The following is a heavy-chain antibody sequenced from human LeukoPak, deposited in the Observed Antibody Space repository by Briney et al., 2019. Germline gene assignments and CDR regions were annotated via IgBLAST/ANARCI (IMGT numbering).Heavy chain of an antibody. Sequence: GGSLRLSCAASGFTFSSYAMSWVRQTPGKGLEWVSAISGSGGSTYYADSVKGRFTISRDNSKNTLYLQMNSLRAEDTAVYYCARDLQTTSSGMDVWGQGTTVTVSS. D-gene: IGHD1-7*01. CDR2: ISGSGGST. V-gene: IGHV3-23*01. J-gene: IGHJ6*02. CDR3: ARDLQTTSSGMDV. CDR1: GFTFSSYA.